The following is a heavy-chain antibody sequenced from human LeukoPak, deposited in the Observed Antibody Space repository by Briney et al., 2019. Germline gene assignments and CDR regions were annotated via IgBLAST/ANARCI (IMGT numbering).Heavy chain of an antibody. CDR3: ATGVSSSSGYNWFDP. V-gene: IGHV1-69-2*01. Sequence: ASVKVSCKVSGYTFTDYYMHWVQQAPGKGLKWMGLVDPEDGETIYAEKFQGRVTITADTSTDTAYMELSSLRSEDTAVYYCATGVSSSSGYNWFDPWGQGTLVTVSS. D-gene: IGHD6-6*01. J-gene: IGHJ5*02. CDR2: VDPEDGET. CDR1: GYTFTDYY.